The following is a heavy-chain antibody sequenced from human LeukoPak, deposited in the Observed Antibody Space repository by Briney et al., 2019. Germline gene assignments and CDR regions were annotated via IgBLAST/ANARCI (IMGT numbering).Heavy chain of an antibody. CDR3: ARSLRGRLTSPLGSGSYYYFDY. Sequence: KPSETLSLTCSVSGYSISSGNYWGLIRQPPGKGLEWIGSIYHSGSTYYNPSLKSRVTISVDTSKNQFSLKLSSVTAADTAVYYCARSLRGRLTSPLGSGSYYYFDYWGQGTLVTVSS. J-gene: IGHJ4*02. D-gene: IGHD3-10*01. V-gene: IGHV4-38-2*02. CDR2: IYHSGST. CDR1: GYSISSGNY.